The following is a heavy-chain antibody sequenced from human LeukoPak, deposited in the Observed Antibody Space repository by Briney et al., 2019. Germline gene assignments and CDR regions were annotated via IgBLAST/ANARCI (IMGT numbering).Heavy chain of an antibody. CDR2: IYPGDSDT. CDR3: ARKYYYDSSGYYPGVSDAFDI. Sequence: GESLKISFKGSGYSFTSYWIGWVRQMPGKGLEWMGIIYPGDSDTRYSPSFQGQVTISADKSISTAYLQWSSLKASDTAMYYCARKYYYDSSGYYPGVSDAFDIWGQGTMVTVSS. D-gene: IGHD3-22*01. CDR1: GYSFTSYW. V-gene: IGHV5-51*01. J-gene: IGHJ3*02.